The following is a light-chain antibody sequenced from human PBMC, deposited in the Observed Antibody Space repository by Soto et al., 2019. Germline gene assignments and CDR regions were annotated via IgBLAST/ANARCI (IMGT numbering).Light chain of an antibody. J-gene: IGKJ5*01. V-gene: IGKV1D-13*01. CDR3: QQFNNYPLT. CDR2: DAS. Sequence: AIQLTQSPSSLSASVGDRVTITCRASQGVSSSLAWYQQKPGTAPKLLIYDASDLETGVPSRFSGSGSGTDFTIIISILQPEDFATYYCQQFNNYPLTFGQGTRLEIK. CDR1: QGVSSS.